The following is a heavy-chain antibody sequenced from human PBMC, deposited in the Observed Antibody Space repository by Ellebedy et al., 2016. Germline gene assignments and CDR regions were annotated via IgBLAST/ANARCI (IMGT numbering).Heavy chain of an antibody. J-gene: IGHJ3*02. CDR3: ARLSDRGGYYRPNDAFDI. D-gene: IGHD3-22*01. CDR1: GGSISSSSYY. V-gene: IGHV4-39*01. CDR2: IYYSGST. Sequence: SETLSLXXTVSGGSISSSSYYWGWIRQPPGKGLEWIGSIYYSGSTYYNPSLKSRVTISVDTSKNQFSLKLSSVTAADTAVYYCARLSDRGGYYRPNDAFDIWGQGTMVTVSS.